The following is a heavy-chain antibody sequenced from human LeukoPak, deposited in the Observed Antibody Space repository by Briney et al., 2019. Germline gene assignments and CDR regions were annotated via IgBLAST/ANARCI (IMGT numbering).Heavy chain of an antibody. D-gene: IGHD3-3*01. J-gene: IGHJ4*02. V-gene: IGHV3-74*01. Sequence: GGSLRLSCAASGFTFISYGIHWVRHAPGQGLVWVSRIKGDGISTNYADSVKGRFTISRDIAKNTLYLQMNSLRAEDTGVYYCAKDHYWSIDYWGRGTLVTVSS. CDR2: IKGDGIST. CDR3: AKDHYWSIDY. CDR1: GFTFISYG.